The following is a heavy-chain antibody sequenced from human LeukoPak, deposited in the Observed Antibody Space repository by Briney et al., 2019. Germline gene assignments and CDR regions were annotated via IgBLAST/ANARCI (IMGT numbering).Heavy chain of an antibody. CDR2: IIPIFGTA. D-gene: IGHD2-2*01. J-gene: IGHJ4*02. CDR1: GGTFSSYA. CDR3: AATSLYCSSTSCPWHY. Sequence: SVKVSCKASGGTFSSYAISWVRQAPGQGLEWMGGIIPIFGTANYAQKFQGRVTITADESTSTAYMELSSLRSEDTAVYYCAATSLYCSSTSCPWHYRGQGTLVTVSS. V-gene: IGHV1-69*13.